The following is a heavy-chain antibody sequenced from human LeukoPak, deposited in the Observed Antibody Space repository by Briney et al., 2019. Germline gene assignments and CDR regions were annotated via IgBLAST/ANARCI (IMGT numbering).Heavy chain of an antibody. CDR2: ISYDGDNI. CDR3: ARGTGVTHYYYYGMDV. V-gene: IGHV3-30-3*01. D-gene: IGHD2-21*02. J-gene: IGHJ6*02. CDR1: GFTFSSYA. Sequence: GGSLRLSCAASGFTFSSYAMHWVRQAPGKGLEWVAVISYDGDNIYYADSVKGRFTISRDNSKNTLYLQMNSLRAEDTAVYYCARGTGVTHYYYYGMDVWGQGTTVTVSS.